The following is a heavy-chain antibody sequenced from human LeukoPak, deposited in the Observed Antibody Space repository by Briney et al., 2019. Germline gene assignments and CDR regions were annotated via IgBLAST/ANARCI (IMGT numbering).Heavy chain of an antibody. CDR1: GGTFSSYA. D-gene: IGHD5-24*01. CDR2: IIPILGIA. J-gene: IGHJ3*02. CDR3: ARDPPRDGYNLDAFDI. Sequence: SVKVSRKAPGGTFSSYAISWVRQAPGQGLEWMGRIIPILGIANYAQKFQGRVTITADKSTSTAYMELSSLRSEDTAVYYCARDPPRDGYNLDAFDIWGHGTMVTVSS. V-gene: IGHV1-69*04.